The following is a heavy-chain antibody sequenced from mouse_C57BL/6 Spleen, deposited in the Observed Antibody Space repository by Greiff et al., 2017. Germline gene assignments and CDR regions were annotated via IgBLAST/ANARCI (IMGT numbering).Heavy chain of an antibody. D-gene: IGHD1-1*01. CDR2: IDPSASET. V-gene: IGHV1-52*01. CDR3: ARSFTTVVATGYFDV. Sequence: QVQLQQPGAELVRPGSSVKLSCKASGYTFTSYWMHWVKQRPIQGLEWIGNIDPSASETHYNQKFKDKATLTVDISSSTAYMQLSSLTSEDSAVYYYARSFTTVVATGYFDVWGTGTTVTVSS. CDR1: GYTFTSYW. J-gene: IGHJ1*03.